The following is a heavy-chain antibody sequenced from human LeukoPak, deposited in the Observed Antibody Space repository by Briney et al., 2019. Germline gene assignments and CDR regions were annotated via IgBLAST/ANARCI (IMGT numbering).Heavy chain of an antibody. CDR3: AKALKIFGVVIGFDY. Sequence: GGSLRLSCAASGFTFSSYGMHWVRQAPGKGLEWVAVIWYDGSNKYYADSVKGRFTISRDNSRNTLYLQMNSLRAEDTAVYYCAKALKIFGVVIGFDYWGQGTLVTVSS. J-gene: IGHJ4*02. CDR2: IWYDGSNK. CDR1: GFTFSSYG. V-gene: IGHV3-33*06. D-gene: IGHD3-3*01.